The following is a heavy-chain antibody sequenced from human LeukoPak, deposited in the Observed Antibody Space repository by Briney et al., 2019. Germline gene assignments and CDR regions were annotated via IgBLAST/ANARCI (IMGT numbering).Heavy chain of an antibody. D-gene: IGHD3-10*01. Sequence: PGGSLRLSCAASGFTFSSYSMNWVPQAPGKGLEWVSSISSSSSYIYYADSVKGRFTISRDNAKNSLYLQMNSLRAEDTAVYYCARDGRIRGAFDIWGQGTMVTVSS. CDR1: GFTFSSYS. J-gene: IGHJ3*02. CDR2: ISSSSSYI. V-gene: IGHV3-21*01. CDR3: ARDGRIRGAFDI.